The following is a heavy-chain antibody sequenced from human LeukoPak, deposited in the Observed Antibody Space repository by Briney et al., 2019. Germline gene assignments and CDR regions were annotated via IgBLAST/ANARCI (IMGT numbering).Heavy chain of an antibody. D-gene: IGHD2-8*01. CDR3: AGSLGYCTSNVCYLKY. Sequence: ASVKVSCKTSGYSENFYGIAWVRQVAGQGLEWMGWISAQHGQTEYAPNSQDRVTMTTDTYTNTAYMELRSLRSDDTAVYYCAGSLGYCTSNVCYLKYWGQGTLVTVSS. J-gene: IGHJ4*02. CDR1: GYSENFYG. V-gene: IGHV1-18*01. CDR2: ISAQHGQT.